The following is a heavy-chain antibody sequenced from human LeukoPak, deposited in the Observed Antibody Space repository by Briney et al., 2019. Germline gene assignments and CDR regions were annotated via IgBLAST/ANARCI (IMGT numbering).Heavy chain of an antibody. J-gene: IGHJ4*02. CDR2: INHSGST. CDR1: GGSFSGYY. D-gene: IGHD3-10*01. V-gene: IGHV4-34*01. Sequence: SETLSLTCAVYGGSFSGYYWSWIRQPPGKGLEWIGEINHSGSTNYNPSLKGRVTISVDTSKNQFSLKLSSVTAADTAVYYCARGWAYGPYFDYWGQGTLVTVSS. CDR3: ARGWAYGPYFDY.